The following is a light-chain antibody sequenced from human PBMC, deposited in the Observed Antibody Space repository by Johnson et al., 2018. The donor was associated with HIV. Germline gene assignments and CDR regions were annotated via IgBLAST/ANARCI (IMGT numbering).Light chain of an antibody. V-gene: IGLV1-51*01. Sequence: QSVLTQPPSVSAAPGQKVTISCSGSSSNIGNNYVSWYQLLPGTAPKLLIYDNNKRPSGIPDRFSGPKSGTSATLGITGLQTGDEADYYCGTWDSSLRAYNYVFGSGTKVTVL. J-gene: IGLJ1*01. CDR1: SSNIGNNY. CDR2: DNN. CDR3: GTWDSSLRAYNYV.